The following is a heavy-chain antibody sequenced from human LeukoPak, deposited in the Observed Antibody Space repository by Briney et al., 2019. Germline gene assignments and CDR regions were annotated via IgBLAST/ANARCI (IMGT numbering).Heavy chain of an antibody. D-gene: IGHD3-10*01. CDR3: AKDLLWFGESLYPQFDY. Sequence: PGGSLRLSCAASGFTFSSYAMSWVRQAPGKGLEWVSAISGSGGSTYYADSVKGQFTISRDNSKNTLYLQMNSLRAEDTAVYYCAKDLLWFGESLYPQFDYWGQGTLVTVSS. J-gene: IGHJ4*02. CDR1: GFTFSSYA. V-gene: IGHV3-23*01. CDR2: ISGSGGST.